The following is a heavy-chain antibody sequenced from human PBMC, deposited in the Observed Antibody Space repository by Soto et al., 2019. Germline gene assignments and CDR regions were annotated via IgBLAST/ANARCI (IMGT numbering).Heavy chain of an antibody. CDR3: ARHYSSGSRNWFDP. Sequence: SAALSLTCSVSGGSINSSSYFWGWVRQPPGKGLEWIGSIYYSGSTYYNPSLRSRVTISVDTSKNQFSLKLSSVTAADTAVFYCARHYSSGSRNWFDPWGQGTLVTV. J-gene: IGHJ5*02. CDR1: GGSINSSSYF. CDR2: IYYSGST. V-gene: IGHV4-39*01. D-gene: IGHD6-19*01.